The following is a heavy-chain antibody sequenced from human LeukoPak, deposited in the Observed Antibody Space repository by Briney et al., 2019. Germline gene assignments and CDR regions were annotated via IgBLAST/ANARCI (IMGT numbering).Heavy chain of an antibody. CDR2: IYYSGTT. CDR1: GDSSSNYY. V-gene: IGHV4-59*01. CDR3: ARVIYDSSGYYPSSFDP. Sequence: SETLSLTCTVSGDSSSNYYWHWIRQPPGKGLEWIGYIYYSGTTKYNPSLKSRVTISVDTSKNQFSLKLSSVTAADTAVYYCARVIYDSSGYYPSSFDPWGQGTLVTVAS. D-gene: IGHD3-22*01. J-gene: IGHJ5*02.